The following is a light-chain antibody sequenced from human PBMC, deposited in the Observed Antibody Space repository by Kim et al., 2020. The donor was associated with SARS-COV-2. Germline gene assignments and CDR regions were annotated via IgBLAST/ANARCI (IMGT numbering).Light chain of an antibody. CDR3: QKYNGAPWT. CDR2: AAS. V-gene: IGKV1-27*01. CDR1: QGISKD. J-gene: IGKJ1*01. Sequence: SASVGDRVTITCRASQGISKDFAWYQQKPGNAPKLLIFAASALQSGVPTRFSGSGSGTDFTLTISSLQPEDVATYYCQKYNGAPWTFGQGTKLEI.